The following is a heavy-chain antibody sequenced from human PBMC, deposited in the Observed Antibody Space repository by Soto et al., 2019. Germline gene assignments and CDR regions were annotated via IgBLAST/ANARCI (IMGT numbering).Heavy chain of an antibody. CDR3: ARDCSGGSCYPGLDV. CDR2: ISSSGYI. J-gene: IGHJ6*02. D-gene: IGHD2-15*01. V-gene: IGHV3-21*01. Sequence: GGSLRLSCAASGFNFNSYTINWVRQAPGKRLEWLSSISSSGYIFSTDSVRGRFTISRDNAKNSVYLQINSLRAEDTAVYFCARDCSGGSCYPGLDVWGQGITVTVSS. CDR1: GFNFNSYT.